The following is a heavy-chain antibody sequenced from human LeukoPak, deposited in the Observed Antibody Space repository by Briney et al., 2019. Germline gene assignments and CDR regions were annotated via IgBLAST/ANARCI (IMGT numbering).Heavy chain of an antibody. CDR1: VGTFSSYA. CDR2: IIPIFGTA. J-gene: IGHJ4*02. V-gene: IGHV1-69*05. Sequence: ASVKVSCKASVGTFSSYAISWVRQAPGQGLEWMGRIIPIFGTANYAQKFQGRVTITTDESTSTAYMELSSLRSEDTAVYYCARAQSRNVLRYFDWSATSFDYWGQGTLVTVSS. D-gene: IGHD3-9*01. CDR3: ARAQSRNVLRYFDWSATSFDY.